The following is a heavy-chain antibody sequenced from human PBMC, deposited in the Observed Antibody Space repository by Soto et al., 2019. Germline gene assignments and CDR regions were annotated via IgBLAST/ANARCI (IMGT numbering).Heavy chain of an antibody. J-gene: IGHJ6*02. Sequence: EVQLVESGGGLVQPGGSLRLSCAASGFTFSSYEMNWVRQAPGKGLEWVSYISSSGSTIYYADSVKGRFTISRDNAKNSLYLQMNRLRADDTAVYYCARDRQYQLLDYYYGMDVWGQGTTVTVSS. CDR2: ISSSGSTI. D-gene: IGHD2-2*01. CDR1: GFTFSSYE. CDR3: ARDRQYQLLDYYYGMDV. V-gene: IGHV3-48*03.